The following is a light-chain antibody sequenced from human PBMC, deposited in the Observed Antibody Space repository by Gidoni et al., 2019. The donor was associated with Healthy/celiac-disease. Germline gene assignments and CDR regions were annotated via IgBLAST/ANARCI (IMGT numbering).Light chain of an antibody. CDR3: QQYDNLPPILT. J-gene: IGKJ3*01. CDR1: QDISNY. Sequence: DIQMTQSPSSLSASVGDRVTITCQASQDISNYLNWYQQKPGKAPKLLIYDASNLETGVPSRFSGSGSGTDFTFTISSLQPEDIATYYCQQYDNLPPILTFXPXTKVDIK. V-gene: IGKV1-33*01. CDR2: DAS.